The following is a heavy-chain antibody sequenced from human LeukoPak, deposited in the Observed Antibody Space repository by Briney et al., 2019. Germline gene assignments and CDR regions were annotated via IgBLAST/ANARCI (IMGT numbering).Heavy chain of an antibody. J-gene: IGHJ4*02. Sequence: ASVKVSCKASGYTFTSYGISWVRQAPGQGLEWMGWISAYNGNTNYAQKFQGRVTMTRDTSISTAYMELSRLRSDDTAVYYCAREPSMIAYFDYWGQGTLVTVSS. D-gene: IGHD3-22*01. CDR3: AREPSMIAYFDY. CDR1: GYTFTSYG. V-gene: IGHV1-18*01. CDR2: ISAYNGNT.